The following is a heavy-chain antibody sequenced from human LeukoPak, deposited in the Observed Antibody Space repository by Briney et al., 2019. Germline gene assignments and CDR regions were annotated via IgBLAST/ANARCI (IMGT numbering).Heavy chain of an antibody. CDR2: ISGGGGST. CDR3: AKPDISGYYPHY. CDR1: GFTLDDYG. Sequence: PGGSLRLSGAAAGFTLDDYGMDWGRHAPRKWLEWGSLISGGGGSTYYADSVKGRFTISRDNSKNSLYLKMYSLRTEDTALYYCAKPDISGYYPHYWGQGTLVTVSS. D-gene: IGHD3-22*01. V-gene: IGHV3-43*02. J-gene: IGHJ4*02.